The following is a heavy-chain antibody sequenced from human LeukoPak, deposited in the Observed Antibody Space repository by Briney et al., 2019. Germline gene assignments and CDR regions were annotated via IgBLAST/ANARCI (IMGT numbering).Heavy chain of an antibody. CDR3: AKDGESDTMSGCFFYYMDV. V-gene: IGHV3-23*01. CDR2: TGGSGHKT. D-gene: IGHD1-26*01. CDR1: GFIFSNYV. J-gene: IGHJ6*03. Sequence: GGSLRLSCAASGFIFSNYVMKWVRQAPGKGLEWVSATGGSGHKTFYADSVKGRFTISRDNSKNTLFLEMSSLRAEDTATYYCAKDGESDTMSGCFFYYMDVWGNGTTVTVSS.